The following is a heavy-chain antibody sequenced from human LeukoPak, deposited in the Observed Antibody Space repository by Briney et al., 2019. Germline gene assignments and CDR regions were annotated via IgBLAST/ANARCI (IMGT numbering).Heavy chain of an antibody. D-gene: IGHD4-17*01. Sequence: GGSLRLSCAASGFTFGSCWMNWVRQTPGKGLEWVANINQDGSQKFCVDSVKGRFTISRDNANNSLYLQMNSLRAEDTAVYYCRCRCDYWGQGTLVTVSS. CDR1: GFTFGSCW. V-gene: IGHV3-7*01. J-gene: IGHJ4*02. CDR3: RCRCDY. CDR2: INQDGSQK.